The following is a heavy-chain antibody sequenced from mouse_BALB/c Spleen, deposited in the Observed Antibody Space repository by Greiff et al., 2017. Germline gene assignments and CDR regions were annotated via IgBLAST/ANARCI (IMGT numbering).Heavy chain of an antibody. CDR2: IWSDGST. V-gene: IGHV2-6-2*01. D-gene: IGHD1-2*01. CDR3: ARFSTATYAMDY. J-gene: IGHJ4*01. Sequence: QVQLQQSGPDLVAPSQSLSITCTVSGFSLTSYGVHWVRQPPGKGLEWLVVIWSDGSTTYNSALKSRLSISKDNSKSQVFLKMNSLQTDDTAMYYCARFSTATYAMDYWGQGTSVTVSS. CDR1: GFSLTSYG.